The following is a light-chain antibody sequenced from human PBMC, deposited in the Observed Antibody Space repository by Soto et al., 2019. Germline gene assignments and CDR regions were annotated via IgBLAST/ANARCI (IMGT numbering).Light chain of an antibody. Sequence: AIQLTQSPSSLSVSVGDRVTITCRSSQDISRALAWYQQTPGRPPKLLIYDASTLASGAPSRFSGSGSGTSFSLTISSLQPEDFATYYCQQFSTYYFAFGPG. CDR3: QQFSTYYFA. CDR2: DAS. J-gene: IGKJ3*01. V-gene: IGKV1-13*02. CDR1: QDISRA.